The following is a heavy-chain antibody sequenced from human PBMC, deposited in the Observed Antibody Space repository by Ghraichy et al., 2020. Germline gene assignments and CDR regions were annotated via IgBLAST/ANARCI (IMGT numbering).Heavy chain of an antibody. CDR1: GFTFSSYN. Sequence: LSLTCEASGFTFSSYNLNWVRQAPGKGPEWISYITSSSRFISYADSVKGRFTISRDNAKNSQYLQMNSLRDEDTAVYYCARASAVVRYYYYDAMDVWGQGTTVTVSS. V-gene: IGHV3-48*02. CDR2: ITSSSRFI. J-gene: IGHJ6*02. D-gene: IGHD4-23*01. CDR3: ARASAVVRYYYYDAMDV.